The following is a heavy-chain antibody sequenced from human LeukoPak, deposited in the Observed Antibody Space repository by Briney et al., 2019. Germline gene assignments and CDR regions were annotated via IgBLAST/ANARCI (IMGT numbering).Heavy chain of an antibody. J-gene: IGHJ4*02. D-gene: IGHD5-12*01. Sequence: SETLSLTCTVSGYSISSGYYWGWIRQPPGKGLEWIGSIYHSGSTYYNPSLKSRVTISVDTSKNQFSLSLSSVTAADTAVYYCARGNLVATLYFDYWGQGALVTVSS. CDR3: ARGNLVATLYFDY. V-gene: IGHV4-38-2*02. CDR2: IYHSGST. CDR1: GYSISSGYY.